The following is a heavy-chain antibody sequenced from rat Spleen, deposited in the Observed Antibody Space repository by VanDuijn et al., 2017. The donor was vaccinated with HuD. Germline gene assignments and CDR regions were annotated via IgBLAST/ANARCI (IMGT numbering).Heavy chain of an antibody. CDR3: ARHDYSGDVDFDY. CDR2: VWSDGDT. D-gene: IGHD1-1*01. V-gene: IGHV2-32*01. CDR1: GFSLTRNG. Sequence: QVQLKESGPVLMQPSETLSLTCTVSGFSLTRNGVGWVRQPPGKGLEWMGVVWSDGDTSYNSSLTSRLSISRDTSKSQVFLKMNSLKPEDTGTYYCARHDYSGDVDFDYWGQGVMVTVSS. J-gene: IGHJ2*01.